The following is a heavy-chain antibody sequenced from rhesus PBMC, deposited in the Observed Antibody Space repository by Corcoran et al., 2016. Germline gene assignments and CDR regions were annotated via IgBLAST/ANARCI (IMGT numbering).Heavy chain of an antibody. CDR2: NYGSYSST. CDR3: ARDKLGYCSGGVCYAYFDY. CDR1: GGSISSNY. Sequence: QVQLQESGPGLVKPLETLSLTCAVPGGSISSNYWSWLRQPPGKGLEWVGYNYGSYSSTNYNPSLKSRVSLSLDTSKNQFSLRLSSVTAADTAVYYCARDKLGYCSGGVCYAYFDYWGQGVLVTVSS. J-gene: IGHJ4*01. D-gene: IGHD2-8*01. V-gene: IGHV4S11*01.